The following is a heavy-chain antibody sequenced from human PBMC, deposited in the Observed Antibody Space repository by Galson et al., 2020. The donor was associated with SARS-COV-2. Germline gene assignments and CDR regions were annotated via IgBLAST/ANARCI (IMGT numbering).Heavy chain of an antibody. Sequence: ASVKVSCKASGYTFTSYGISWVRQAPGQGLEWMGWISAYNGNTNYAQKLQGRVTMTTDTSTSTAYMELRSLRSDDTAVYYCARDGDYAPEEYYYYGMDVWGQGTTVTVSS. CDR2: ISAYNGNT. D-gene: IGHD4-17*01. V-gene: IGHV1-18*01. CDR3: ARDGDYAPEEYYYYGMDV. CDR1: GYTFTSYG. J-gene: IGHJ6*02.